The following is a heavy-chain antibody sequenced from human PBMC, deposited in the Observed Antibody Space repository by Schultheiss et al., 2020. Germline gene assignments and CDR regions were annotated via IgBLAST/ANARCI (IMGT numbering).Heavy chain of an antibody. CDR1: GFTFSSYA. V-gene: IGHV3-30-3*01. CDR2: ISYDGSNK. Sequence: GGSLRLSCAASGFTFSSYAMHWVRQAPGKGLEWVAVISYDGSNKYYADSVKGRFTISRDNSKNTLYLQMNSLRAEDTAVYYCARDHYDSGIALFDYWGQGPLVTGS. D-gene: IGHD5-12*01. J-gene: IGHJ4*02. CDR3: ARDHYDSGIALFDY.